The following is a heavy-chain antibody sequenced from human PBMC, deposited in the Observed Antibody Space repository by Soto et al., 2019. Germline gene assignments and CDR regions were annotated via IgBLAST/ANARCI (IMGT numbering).Heavy chain of an antibody. V-gene: IGHV1-18*01. CDR2: INTYNGMT. J-gene: IGHJ4*02. CDR3: AKSPRGEMATD. CDR1: GYTFINYH. Sequence: QVQLVQSGGEVKKPGASVTVSCKASGYTFINYHITWVRQAPGQGLEWMAWINTYNGMTDYAQRFQGRVTMTRDISTSTAYMELRNLESDDTAVYFCAKSPRGEMATDWGQGTLVTVSS. D-gene: IGHD5-12*01.